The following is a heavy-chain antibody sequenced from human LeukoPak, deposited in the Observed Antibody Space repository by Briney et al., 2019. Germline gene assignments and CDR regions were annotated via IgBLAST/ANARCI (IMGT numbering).Heavy chain of an antibody. Sequence: SLRLSCAASGLTFSIDAIHCGRDAPGKRLWWGSGISNDGSNKDYADSVKGRFTISRDNSKNTLYLQMNSLRAEDTAVYYCAKDRSVGRGVTLSYYFDYWGQGTLVTVSS. CDR3: AKDRSVGRGVTLSYYFDY. V-gene: IGHV3-30*18. CDR1: GLTFSIDA. D-gene: IGHD3-10*01. CDR2: ISNDGSNK. J-gene: IGHJ4*02.